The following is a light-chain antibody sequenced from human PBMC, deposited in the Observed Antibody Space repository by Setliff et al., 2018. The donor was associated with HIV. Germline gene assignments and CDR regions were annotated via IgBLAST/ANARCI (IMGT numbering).Light chain of an antibody. CDR2: EVT. Sequence: QSVLTQPASVSESPGQSITISCTGTSSDVGGYNYVSWYQQHPGKAPKVMIYEVTKRPSGVSNRFSGSKSGNAASLTISGLQAEDEADYYCCSYAGSSTFPYVFGTRTKVT. CDR3: CSYAGSSTFPYV. J-gene: IGLJ1*01. V-gene: IGLV2-23*02. CDR1: SSDVGGYNY.